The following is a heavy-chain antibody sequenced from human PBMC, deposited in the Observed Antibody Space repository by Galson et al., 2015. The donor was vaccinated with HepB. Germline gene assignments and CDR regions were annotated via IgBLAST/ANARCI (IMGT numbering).Heavy chain of an antibody. V-gene: IGHV1-24*01. CDR1: GYTLTELS. Sequence: SVKVSCKVSGYTLTELSMHWVRQAPGKGLEWMGGFDPEDGETIYAQKFQGRVTMTEDTSTDTAYMELSSLRSEDTAVYYCATDGRITIFGVVIRNDAFDIWGQGTMVTVSS. CDR2: FDPEDGET. CDR3: ATDGRITIFGVVIRNDAFDI. J-gene: IGHJ3*02. D-gene: IGHD3-3*01.